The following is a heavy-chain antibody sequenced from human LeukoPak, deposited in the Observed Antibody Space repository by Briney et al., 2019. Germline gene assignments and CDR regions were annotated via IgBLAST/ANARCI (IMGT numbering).Heavy chain of an antibody. CDR1: GFAFNKYA. J-gene: IGHJ4*02. Sequence: GGSLRLSCATSGFAFNKYAMSWVRQAPGQGLEWVSAISARGDNSWYADSVKGRFTISRDNSKNTLYLQMNNLRAEDTAIYYCANRNYYLDYWGQGTLVTVSS. CDR3: ANRNYYLDY. V-gene: IGHV3-23*01. CDR2: ISARGDNS. D-gene: IGHD3-10*01.